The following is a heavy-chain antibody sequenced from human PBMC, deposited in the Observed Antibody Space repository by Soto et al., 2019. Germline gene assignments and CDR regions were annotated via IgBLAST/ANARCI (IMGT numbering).Heavy chain of an antibody. CDR2: IWYDGSNK. Sequence: GGSLRLSCAASGFTFSSYGMHWVRQAPGKGLEWVAVIWYDGSNKYYADSVKGRFTISRDNSKNTLYLQMNSLRAEDTAVYYCARTQPMLYYYYYMDVWGKGTTVTVSS. J-gene: IGHJ6*03. V-gene: IGHV3-33*01. CDR1: GFTFSSYG. CDR3: ARTQPMLYYYYYMDV. D-gene: IGHD3-10*02.